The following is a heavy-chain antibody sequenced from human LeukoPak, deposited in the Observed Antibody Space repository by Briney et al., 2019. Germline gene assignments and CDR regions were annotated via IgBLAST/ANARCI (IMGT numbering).Heavy chain of an antibody. V-gene: IGHV3-21*01. CDR3: ARAPYDSSGYVAY. CDR2: ISSSSSYI. CDR1: GFTFSSYS. J-gene: IGHJ4*02. Sequence: GGSLGLSCAASGFTFSSYSMNRVRQAPGKGLEWVSSISSSSSYIYYADSVKGRFTISRDNAKNSLYLQMNSLRAEDTAVYYCARAPYDSSGYVAYWGQGTLVTVSS. D-gene: IGHD3-22*01.